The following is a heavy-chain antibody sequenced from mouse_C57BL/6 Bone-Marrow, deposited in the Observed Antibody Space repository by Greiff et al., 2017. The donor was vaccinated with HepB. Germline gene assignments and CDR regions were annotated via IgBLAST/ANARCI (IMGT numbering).Heavy chain of an antibody. J-gene: IGHJ2*01. CDR2: ISSGGDYI. CDR3: TRGDGYLDY. D-gene: IGHD2-3*01. Sequence: EVQLVESGAGLVKPGGSLKLSCAASGFTFSSYAMSWVRQTPEKRLEWVAYISSGGDYIYYADTVKGRFTISRDNARNTLYLQMRSLKSEDTAMYYCTRGDGYLDYWGQGTTLTVSS. CDR1: GFTFSSYA. V-gene: IGHV5-9-1*02.